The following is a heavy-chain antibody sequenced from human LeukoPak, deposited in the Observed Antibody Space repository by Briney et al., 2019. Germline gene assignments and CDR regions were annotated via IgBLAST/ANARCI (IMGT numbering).Heavy chain of an antibody. V-gene: IGHV3-23*01. D-gene: IGHD1-26*01. CDR3: ATVPREGATHDAFDI. J-gene: IGHJ3*02. CDR1: GFTFTSSA. CDR2: ISGSGGST. Sequence: GGSLRLSCAASGFTFTSSAMSWVGQAPGKGLGWVSTISGSGGSTYYADSVKGRFTISRDNSKNTRYLQMHSLRAEDTAVDYCATVPREGATHDAFDIWGQGTMVTVSS.